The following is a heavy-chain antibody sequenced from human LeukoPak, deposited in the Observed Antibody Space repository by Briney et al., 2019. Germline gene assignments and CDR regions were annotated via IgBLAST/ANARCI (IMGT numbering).Heavy chain of an antibody. Sequence: SETLSLTCTVSGGSISSYYWSWIRQPPGKGLEWIGYIYYSGSTNYNPSLKSRVTISVDTSKNQFSLKLSSVTAADTAVYYCARGGSTSVPYYYYYYYMDVWGKGTTVTVSS. CDR3: ARGGSTSVPYYYYYYYMDV. D-gene: IGHD2-2*01. CDR1: GGSISSYY. J-gene: IGHJ6*03. V-gene: IGHV4-59*01. CDR2: IYYSGST.